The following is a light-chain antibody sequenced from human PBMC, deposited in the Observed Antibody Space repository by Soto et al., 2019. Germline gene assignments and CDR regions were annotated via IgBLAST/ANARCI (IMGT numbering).Light chain of an antibody. J-gene: IGKJ4*01. CDR3: QQYNTSPLT. CDR1: QTISNW. V-gene: IGKV1-5*01. CDR2: DAS. Sequence: DIQMTQSPSTLTASVGDRVTITCRASQTISNWLAWYQQKPGKAPKVLIFDASTLDGGVPSRFSGRRSGTDFTLTISCLQPSDFATYYCQQYNTSPLTFGGGTKVEI.